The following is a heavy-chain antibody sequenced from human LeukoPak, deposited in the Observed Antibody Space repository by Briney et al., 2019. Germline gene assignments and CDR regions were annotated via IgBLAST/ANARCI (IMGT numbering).Heavy chain of an antibody. CDR3: ARVYGLRDY. Sequence: GASVKVSCKTSGYTFTSYYMHWVRQAPGLGLEWMGLINPSGGSTTYAQKFQGRVTITRDTSASTAYMELSSLRSEDTAVYYCARVYGLRDYWGQGTLVTVSS. D-gene: IGHD4-17*01. CDR1: GYTFTSYY. CDR2: INPSGGST. V-gene: IGHV1-46*01. J-gene: IGHJ4*02.